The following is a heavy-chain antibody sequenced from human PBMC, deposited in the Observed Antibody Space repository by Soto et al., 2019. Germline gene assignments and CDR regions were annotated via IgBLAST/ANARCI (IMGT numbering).Heavy chain of an antibody. CDR2: IYYSGST. D-gene: IGHD6-6*01. CDR3: ARVEEYSSSSGDY. J-gene: IGHJ4*02. V-gene: IGHV4-30-4*01. Sequence: QVQLQESGPGLVKPSQTLSLTCTVSGGSISSGDYYWSWIRQPPGKGLEWIGYIYYSGSTYYNPSLKRRVTIPVDTSKNQFSLKLSSVTAADTAVYYCARVEEYSSSSGDYWGQGTLVTVSS. CDR1: GGSISSGDYY.